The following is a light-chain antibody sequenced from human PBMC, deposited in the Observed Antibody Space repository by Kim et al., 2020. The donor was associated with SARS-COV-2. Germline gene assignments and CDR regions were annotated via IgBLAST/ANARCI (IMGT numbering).Light chain of an antibody. CDR3: QKYNSAPRT. Sequence: TSVADRVTITCRASQGISNYLGWYQQKPGKVPKLLIYAASTLQSGVPSRFSGSGSGTDFTLTISSLQPEDVATYYCQKYNSAPRTFGKGTKVDIK. CDR1: QGISNY. V-gene: IGKV1-27*01. CDR2: AAS. J-gene: IGKJ1*01.